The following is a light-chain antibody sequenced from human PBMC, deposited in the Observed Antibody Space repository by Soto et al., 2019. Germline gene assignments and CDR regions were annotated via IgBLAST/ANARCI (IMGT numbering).Light chain of an antibody. Sequence: QSVLTQPPSASGTPGQRVTISCSGSSSNIETNYVYWYQHLPGAAPKLLIFTNNQRPSGVPDRFSASKSGTSASLAISGLRSEDEGEYYCAATDDSLGGSVFGGGTKVTVL. CDR3: AATDDSLGGSV. V-gene: IGLV1-47*02. CDR2: TNN. CDR1: SSNIETNY. J-gene: IGLJ2*01.